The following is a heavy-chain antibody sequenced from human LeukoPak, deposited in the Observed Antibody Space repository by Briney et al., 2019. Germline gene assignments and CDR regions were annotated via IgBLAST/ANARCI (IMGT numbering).Heavy chain of an antibody. CDR2: IRYDGSNK. Sequence: GGSLRLSCAASGFTFSSYGMHWVRQAPGKGLEWVAFIRYDGSNKYYADSVKGRFTISRDNSKNTLYLQMNSLRAEDTAVYYCAKSGGYSAGGFDPWGQGTLVTVSS. V-gene: IGHV3-30*02. J-gene: IGHJ5*02. CDR3: AKSGGYSAGGFDP. D-gene: IGHD3-22*01. CDR1: GFTFSSYG.